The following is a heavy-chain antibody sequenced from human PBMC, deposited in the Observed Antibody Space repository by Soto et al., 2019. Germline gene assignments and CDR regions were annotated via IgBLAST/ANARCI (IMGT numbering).Heavy chain of an antibody. Sequence: QVQLVQSGAEVKKPGASVKVSCKASGYTFTGYYMHWVRQAPGQGLEWMGWINPNSGGTNYAQKFQGWVTMTRDTATSTAYMALSRRRSDATAVYYCARDIRGRDYGDYVGWGPFDCWGQGTLLSVSS. D-gene: IGHD4-17*01. CDR2: INPNSGGT. CDR3: ARDIRGRDYGDYVGWGPFDC. CDR1: GYTFTGYY. V-gene: IGHV1-2*04. J-gene: IGHJ4*02.